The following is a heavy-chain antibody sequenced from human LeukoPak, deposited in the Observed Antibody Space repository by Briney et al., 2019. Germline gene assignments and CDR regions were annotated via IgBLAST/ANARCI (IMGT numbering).Heavy chain of an antibody. CDR1: GYTFTSYY. D-gene: IGHD2-2*01. CDR2: INPSGGST. CDR3: ASGRYCSSTSCQGWFDP. J-gene: IGHJ5*02. V-gene: IGHV1-46*01. Sequence: GASVKVSCKASGYTFTSYYMHWARQAPGQGLEWMGIINPSGGSTSYAQKFQGRVTMTRDTSTSTVYMELSSLRSEDTAVYYCASGRYCSSTSCQGWFDPWGQGTLVTVSS.